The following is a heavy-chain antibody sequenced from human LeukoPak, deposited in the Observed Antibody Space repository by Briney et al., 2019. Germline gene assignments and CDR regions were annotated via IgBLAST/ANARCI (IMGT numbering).Heavy chain of an antibody. J-gene: IGHJ4*02. CDR3: ARVGSSAFDY. Sequence: PGGSLRLSCAGSGFTVNTNYMSWVRQAPGRGLEWVSVLYSGGTIFYADSVKGRFTISRDISKNMVFLQMNSLRADDTAVYYCARVGSSAFDYWGQGTLVTVSS. CDR2: LYSGGTI. CDR1: GFTVNTNY. D-gene: IGHD6-6*01. V-gene: IGHV3-66*01.